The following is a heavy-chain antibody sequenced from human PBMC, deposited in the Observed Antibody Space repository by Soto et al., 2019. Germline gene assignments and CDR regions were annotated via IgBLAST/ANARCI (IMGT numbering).Heavy chain of an antibody. Sequence: GASVKVSFKASGYTFSSYGISWVRQGPGQRVEWMGWISAYNGNTNYAQKLQGRVTMTTDTSTSTAYMELRSLRSDDTAVYYCARDLMYNWNVRYYYGMDVWGQGTTVTVSS. J-gene: IGHJ6*02. CDR1: GYTFSSYG. V-gene: IGHV1-18*01. CDR3: ARDLMYNWNVRYYYGMDV. D-gene: IGHD1-20*01. CDR2: ISAYNGNT.